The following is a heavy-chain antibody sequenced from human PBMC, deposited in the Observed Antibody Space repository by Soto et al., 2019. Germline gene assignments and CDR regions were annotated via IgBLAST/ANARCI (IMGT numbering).Heavy chain of an antibody. V-gene: IGHV1-46*01. CDR2: INPSDTST. CDR1: GYTFTTYY. CDR3: AREVVNSYGRARAFDF. Sequence: GASVKVSCKASGYTFTTYYMHWVRQAPGQGLEWLGVINPSDTSTHYPQKFQGRVTMTRDTSTSTVYVELGSLRSEDTAVYYCAREVVNSYGRARAFDFWGQGTLVTVSS. J-gene: IGHJ4*02. D-gene: IGHD5-18*01.